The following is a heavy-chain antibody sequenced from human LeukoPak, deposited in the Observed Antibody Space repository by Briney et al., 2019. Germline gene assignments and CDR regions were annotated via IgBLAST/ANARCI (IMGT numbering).Heavy chain of an antibody. CDR1: GESFSGYS. CDR2: INHSGST. D-gene: IGHD5-18*01. J-gene: IGHJ4*02. CDR3: ARGGHVDTAMVSGY. Sequence: SETLSLTCVVYGESFSGYSWSWIRQPPGKGLEWIGEINHSGSTNYNPSLKSRVTISVDTSKNQFSLKLSSVTAADTAVYYCARGGHVDTAMVSGYWGQGTLVTVSS. V-gene: IGHV4-34*01.